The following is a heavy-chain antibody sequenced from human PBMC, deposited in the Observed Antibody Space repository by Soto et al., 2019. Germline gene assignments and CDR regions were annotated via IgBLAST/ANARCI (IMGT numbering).Heavy chain of an antibody. CDR3: ARGASSGPTYYYYGMDV. CDR2: ISGTKSFT. CDR1: GFTFSDYY. D-gene: IGHD6-19*01. V-gene: IGHV3-11*06. J-gene: IGHJ6*02. Sequence: GGSLRLSCAASGFTFSDYYMSWIRQAPGKGLEIVSYISGTKSFTDYADSVKGRFTISRDNAKNSLYLQMNSLRAEDTAVYYCARGASSGPTYYYYGMDVWGQGTTVTVSS.